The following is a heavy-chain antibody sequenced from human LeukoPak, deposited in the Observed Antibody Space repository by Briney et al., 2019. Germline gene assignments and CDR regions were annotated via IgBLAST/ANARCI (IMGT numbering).Heavy chain of an antibody. CDR2: INPSGGST. CDR1: GYTFTSYY. CDR3: ARGEFMRIQHPFGVDY. D-gene: IGHD5-18*01. Sequence: GASVKASCKASGYTFTSYYMHWVRQAPGQGLEWMGIINPSGGSTSYAQKFQGRVTMTRDTSTSTVYMELSSLRSEDTAVYYCARGEFMRIQHPFGVDYWGQGTLVTVSS. J-gene: IGHJ4*02. V-gene: IGHV1-46*01.